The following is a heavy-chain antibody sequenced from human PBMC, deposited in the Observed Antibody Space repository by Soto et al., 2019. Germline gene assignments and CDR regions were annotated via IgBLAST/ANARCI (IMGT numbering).Heavy chain of an antibody. J-gene: IGHJ5*02. Sequence: EVQLVESGGGLVKPGGSLRLSCAASGFTFSNAWMNWVRQAPGKGLEWVGRIKSKTDGGTTDYAAPVKGRFTISSDDSKNTVYLQRNSLKTEDTAVYYCTTSEGGSGWYNWFDPWGQGTLVTVSS. V-gene: IGHV3-15*07. CDR1: GFTFSNAW. D-gene: IGHD6-19*01. CDR2: IKSKTDGGTT. CDR3: TTSEGGSGWYNWFDP.